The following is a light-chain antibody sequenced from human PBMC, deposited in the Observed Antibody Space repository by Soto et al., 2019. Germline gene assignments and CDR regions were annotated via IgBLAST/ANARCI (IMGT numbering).Light chain of an antibody. Sequence: SYELTQPPSVSVSPGQTASITCSGDRLGTKYASWYQQKPGQSPVLVIYEDTKRPSGIPERFSGSNSGNTATLTISGTQAMDEADYFCQAWDSSTVIFGGGTKLTVL. CDR1: RLGTKY. CDR2: EDT. V-gene: IGLV3-1*01. CDR3: QAWDSSTVI. J-gene: IGLJ2*01.